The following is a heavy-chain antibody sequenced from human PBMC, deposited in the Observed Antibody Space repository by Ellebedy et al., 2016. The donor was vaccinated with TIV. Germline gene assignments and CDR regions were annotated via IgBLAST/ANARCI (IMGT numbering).Heavy chain of an antibody. CDR1: GYTFTRYY. Sequence: AASVKVSCKASGYTFTRYYMYWVRQAPGQGLEWMGSINPSTGTTTYAQKFQGRVTMTRDTSTSTVYMELSSLRSEDTAVYYCARDNGRRSADYWGQGTLVTVSS. CDR2: INPSTGTT. CDR3: ARDNGRRSADY. J-gene: IGHJ4*02. V-gene: IGHV1-46*01.